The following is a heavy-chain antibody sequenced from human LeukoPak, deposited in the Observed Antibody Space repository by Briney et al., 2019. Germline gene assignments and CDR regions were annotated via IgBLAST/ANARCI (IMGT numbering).Heavy chain of an antibody. CDR1: GYTFTGYY. V-gene: IGHV1-2*02. Sequence: ASVKVSCKASGYTFTGYYMHWVRQVPGQGLEWMGWINPNSGGTNYAQKFQGRVTMTRDTSISTAYMELSRLRSDDTAVYYCARAGYYYDSSGYPHYYYYYMDVWGKGTTVTVSS. J-gene: IGHJ6*03. D-gene: IGHD3-22*01. CDR3: ARAGYYYDSSGYPHYYYYYMDV. CDR2: INPNSGGT.